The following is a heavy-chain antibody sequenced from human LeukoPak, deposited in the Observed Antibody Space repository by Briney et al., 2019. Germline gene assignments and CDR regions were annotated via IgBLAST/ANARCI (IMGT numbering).Heavy chain of an antibody. CDR2: INHSGST. CDR1: GGSFSGYY. J-gene: IGHJ4*02. CDR3: ARSIAPLCWLDY. V-gene: IGHV4-34*01. D-gene: IGHD6-13*01. Sequence: KTSETLSLTCAVYGGSFSGYYWSWIRQPPGKGLEWIGEINHSGSTNYNPSLKSRVTISVDKSKNQFSLKLSSVTAADTAVYYCARSIAPLCWLDYWGQGTLVTVSS.